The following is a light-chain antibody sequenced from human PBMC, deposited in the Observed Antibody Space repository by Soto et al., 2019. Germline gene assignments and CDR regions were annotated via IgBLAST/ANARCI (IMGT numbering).Light chain of an antibody. J-gene: IGKJ1*01. V-gene: IGKV3-20*01. CDR1: QSVSGRY. CDR2: GAS. Sequence: EIVLTQSPGTLSLSPGERATLSCRASQSVSGRYLAWYQQKPGQAPRPLIYGASSRASGIPDRFSGSGSGTDFTLTISRLEPEDLAVYYCPQYGSTPWTFGQGTKV. CDR3: PQYGSTPWT.